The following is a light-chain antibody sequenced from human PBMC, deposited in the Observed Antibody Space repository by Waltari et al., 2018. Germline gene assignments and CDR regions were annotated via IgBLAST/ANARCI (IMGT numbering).Light chain of an antibody. J-gene: IGKJ1*01. Sequence: DIVMTQSPDSLAVSLGERATINCRSSQSVLFSSNNKNYLAWYQQKPGQPPKLLLYWASTRESGVPDRFSGSGSGTDFTLTIGSLQAEDVAVYYCQQYYSTPWTFGQGTKVEIK. CDR1: QSVLFSSNNKNY. CDR2: WAS. CDR3: QQYYSTPWT. V-gene: IGKV4-1*01.